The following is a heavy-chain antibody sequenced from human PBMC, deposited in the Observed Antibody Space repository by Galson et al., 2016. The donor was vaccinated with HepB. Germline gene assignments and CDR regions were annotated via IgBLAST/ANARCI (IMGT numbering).Heavy chain of an antibody. CDR1: GYTFTSDW. D-gene: IGHD2-8*01. J-gene: IGHJ6*02. CDR3: ARSRGEGAITNGGRLDYVFHGRDV. V-gene: IGHV5-51*03. CDR2: IYPRDSDI. Sequence: SGAEVKKPGESLKISCKGSGYTFTSDWIAWVRQMPGEGLEWMGIIYPRDSDIRYSPSFQGQVTISADKSNTTAFLQWSSLKASDTATYYCARSRGEGAITNGGRLDYVFHGRDVWGQGATVTVSS.